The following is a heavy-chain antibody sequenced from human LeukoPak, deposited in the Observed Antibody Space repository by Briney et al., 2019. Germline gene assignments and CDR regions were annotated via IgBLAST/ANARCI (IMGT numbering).Heavy chain of an antibody. CDR2: IKEDGSEK. CDR3: ARTRWSAFDI. D-gene: IGHD5-24*01. Sequence: GGSLRLSCAAPGFTFSSYWMNWVRQAPGKGLEWVASIKEDGSEKKYVDSVKDRLTISRDNAKNSLYLQMNRLRAEDTAVYYCARTRWSAFDIWGQGTVVTVST. J-gene: IGHJ3*02. CDR1: GFTFSSYW. V-gene: IGHV3-7*01.